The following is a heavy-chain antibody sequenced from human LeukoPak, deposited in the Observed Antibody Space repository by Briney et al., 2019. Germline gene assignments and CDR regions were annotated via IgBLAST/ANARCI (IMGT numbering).Heavy chain of an antibody. Sequence: PSETLSLNCTVSGGSISSSSHSWGWIRQPPGKGLEWIGNIYYGGSTYYDPSLKSRVTISVDTSKNQFSLKLNSVTAADTAVYYCASTGYCIGGSCYSTYFDHWGQGTLVTVSS. CDR2: IYYGGST. D-gene: IGHD2-15*01. CDR3: ASTGYCIGGSCYSTYFDH. V-gene: IGHV4-39*01. CDR1: GGSISSSSHS. J-gene: IGHJ4*02.